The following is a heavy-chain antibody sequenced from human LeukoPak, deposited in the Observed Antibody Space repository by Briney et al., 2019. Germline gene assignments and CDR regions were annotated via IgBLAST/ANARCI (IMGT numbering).Heavy chain of an antibody. J-gene: IGHJ4*02. CDR2: ISANNGDT. CDR1: GYTFTSHG. D-gene: IGHD4-11*01. Sequence: ASVKVSCKTSGYTFTSHGISWVRQAPGQGLEWMGWISANNGDTKYARRMQDRPTMTTDTSTSTAYMDRRSLSSDDTAIYYCARDWPTVIADYWGQGTLVTVSS. CDR3: ARDWPTVIADY. V-gene: IGHV1-18*01.